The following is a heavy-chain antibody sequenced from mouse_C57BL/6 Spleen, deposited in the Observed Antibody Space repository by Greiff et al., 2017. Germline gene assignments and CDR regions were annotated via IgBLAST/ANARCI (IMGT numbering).Heavy chain of an antibody. D-gene: IGHD2-5*01. CDR2: INPNNGGT. Sequence: VHVKQSGPELVKPGASVKMSCKASGYTFTDYNMHWVKQSHGKSLEWIGYINPNNGGTSYNQKFKGKATLTVNKSSSTAYMELRSLTSEDSAVYYCASTYYSNYDAMDYWGQGTSVTVSS. CDR3: ASTYYSNYDAMDY. CDR1: GYTFTDYN. J-gene: IGHJ4*01. V-gene: IGHV1-22*01.